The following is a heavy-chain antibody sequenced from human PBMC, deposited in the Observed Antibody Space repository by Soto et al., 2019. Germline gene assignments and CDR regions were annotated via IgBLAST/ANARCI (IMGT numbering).Heavy chain of an antibody. D-gene: IGHD3-10*01. J-gene: IGHJ4*02. CDR2: ISGGGDTI. CDR1: GFTFRDSY. V-gene: IGHV3-11*01. CDR3: ASDPYYYASEF. Sequence: GGSLRLSCAASGFTFRDSYMTWIRQAPGKGLEWLSYISGGGDTIYYADSVKGRFTVSRDNAKDSLYLQMNNLRAEDTAVYYCASDPYYYASEFWGQGTRVTVSS.